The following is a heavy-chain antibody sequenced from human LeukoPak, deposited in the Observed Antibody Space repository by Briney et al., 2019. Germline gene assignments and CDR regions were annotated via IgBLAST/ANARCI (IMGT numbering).Heavy chain of an antibody. CDR3: TTPNEGNWFVP. CDR1: GFTFSDSA. V-gene: IGHV3-73*01. CDR2: IRDKGYGHAT. D-gene: IGHD2-8*01. J-gene: IGHJ5*02. Sequence: QPGGSLKLSCAASGFTFSDSAIHWVRQASEKGLEWVGRIRDKGYGHATAYAASVKGRFTLSRDDSKNTAYLQMNSLKTEDTALYYCTTPNEGNWFVPWGQGALVSVSS.